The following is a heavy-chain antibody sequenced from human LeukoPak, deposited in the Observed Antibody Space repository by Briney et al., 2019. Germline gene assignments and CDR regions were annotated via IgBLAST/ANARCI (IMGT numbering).Heavy chain of an antibody. Sequence: PGGSLRLSCAASGFTYSHFGMHWVRQAPGKGLEWVGVIWSDGTEKYYGDAVKGRFTISRDNSRNTLYLQMNNLRDDDTAVYYCAKDAQRGFDYSNSLEYWGQGTLVIVSS. CDR2: IWSDGTEK. J-gene: IGHJ4*02. CDR3: AKDAQRGFDYSNSLEY. D-gene: IGHD4-11*01. CDR1: GFTYSHFG. V-gene: IGHV3-33*06.